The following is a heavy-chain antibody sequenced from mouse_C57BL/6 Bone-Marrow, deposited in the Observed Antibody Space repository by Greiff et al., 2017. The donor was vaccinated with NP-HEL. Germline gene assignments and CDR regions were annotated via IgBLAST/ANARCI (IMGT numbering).Heavy chain of an antibody. V-gene: IGHV2-5*01. Sequence: VMLVESGPGLVQPSQSLSITCTVSGFSLTSYGVHWVRQSPGKGLEWLGVIWRGGSTDYNAAFMSRLSITKDNSKSQVFFKMNSLQADDTAIYDCAKKAVGGYAMDYWGQGTSVTVSS. CDR1: GFSLTSYG. CDR2: IWRGGST. J-gene: IGHJ4*01. CDR3: AKKAVGGYAMDY. D-gene: IGHD1-1*01.